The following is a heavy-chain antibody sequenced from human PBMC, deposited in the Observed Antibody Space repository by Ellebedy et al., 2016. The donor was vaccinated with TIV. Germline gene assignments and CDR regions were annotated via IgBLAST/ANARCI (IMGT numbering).Heavy chain of an antibody. V-gene: IGHV3-53*03. CDR2: TYSGGNT. J-gene: IGHJ4*02. CDR3: ARGATALVIIV. D-gene: IGHD5-18*01. CDR1: GFSVSGDY. Sequence: GGSLRLSCAASGFSVSGDYMSWVRQAPGKGPEWVSITYSGGNTYYADSVKGRFTTSRDNSKNTLYLEMNSLGVEATAVYYCARGATALVIIVWGQGTLVTVSS.